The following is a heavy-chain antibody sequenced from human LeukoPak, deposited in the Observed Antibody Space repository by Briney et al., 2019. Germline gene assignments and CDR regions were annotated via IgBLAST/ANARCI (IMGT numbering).Heavy chain of an antibody. J-gene: IGHJ5*02. CDR3: IVFGDSNH. CDR2: IHTSGNT. CDR1: GLTGSHNY. Sequence: GGSLRLSCAASGLTGSHNYVSWVRQAPGKGLEWVSAIHTSGNTCYADSVKGRFTISRDTSKNTLYLQINSLRVEDTAVYYCIVFGDSNHWGQGTLVTVSS. D-gene: IGHD4-17*01. V-gene: IGHV3-53*01.